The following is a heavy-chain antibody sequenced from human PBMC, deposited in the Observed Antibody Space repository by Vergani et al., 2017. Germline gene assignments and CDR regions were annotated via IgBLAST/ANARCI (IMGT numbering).Heavy chain of an antibody. D-gene: IGHD2-15*01. CDR3: TRSECSGTTCYGHYFDL. CDR1: GFRVTTYY. Sequence: VELLESGGGLAQPGGSLRVSCSASGFRVTTYYMSWVRQAPGKGLEWVSVIKSDGRTSYAESVRGRFTISRDTSRNAVCLQMNILRVEDTGVYYCTRSECSGTTCYGHYFDLWGHGILVTVS. J-gene: IGHJ4*01. CDR2: IKSDGRT. V-gene: IGHV3-66*02.